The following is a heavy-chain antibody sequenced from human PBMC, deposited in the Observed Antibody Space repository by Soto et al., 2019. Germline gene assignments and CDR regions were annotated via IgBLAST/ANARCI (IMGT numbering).Heavy chain of an antibody. CDR2: ISSTTNYI. J-gene: IGHJ4*02. Sequence: WGSLRVSCASSVFTFTRYSMNWVGQAPGKGLDWVSSISSTTNYIYYGDSMKGRFTISRDNAKNSLYLEMNSLRAEDTAVYYCERESEDLTSNFDYWGQGTMVTVSS. CDR1: VFTFTRYS. V-gene: IGHV3-21*06. CDR3: ERESEDLTSNFDY.